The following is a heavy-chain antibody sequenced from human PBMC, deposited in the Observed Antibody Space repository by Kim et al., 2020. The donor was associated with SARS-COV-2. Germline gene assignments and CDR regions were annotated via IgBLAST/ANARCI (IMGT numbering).Heavy chain of an antibody. CDR3: ARGRRYDFWSGYYIGYGMDV. D-gene: IGHD3-3*01. J-gene: IGHJ6*02. CDR2: IGTAGDT. V-gene: IGHV3-13*04. CDR1: GFTFSSYD. Sequence: GGSLRLSCAASGFTFSSYDMHWVRQATGKGLEWVSAIGTAGDTYYPGSVKGRFTISRENAKNSLYLQMNSLRAGDTAVYYCARGRRYDFWSGYYIGYGMDVWGQGTTVTVSS.